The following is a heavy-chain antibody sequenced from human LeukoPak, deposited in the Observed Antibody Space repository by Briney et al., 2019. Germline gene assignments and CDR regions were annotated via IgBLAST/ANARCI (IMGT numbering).Heavy chain of an antibody. CDR3: AREGSGWAYYYDSSGYYGSTGFDY. CDR1: GGSISSYY. V-gene: IGHV4-59*01. Sequence: SETLSLTCTVSGGSISSYYWSWIRQPPGKGLEWIGYIYYSGSTNYNPSLKSRVTISVDTSKNQFSLKLSPVTAADTAVYYCAREGSGWAYYYDSSGYYGSTGFDYWGQGTLVTVSS. D-gene: IGHD3-22*01. J-gene: IGHJ4*02. CDR2: IYYSGST.